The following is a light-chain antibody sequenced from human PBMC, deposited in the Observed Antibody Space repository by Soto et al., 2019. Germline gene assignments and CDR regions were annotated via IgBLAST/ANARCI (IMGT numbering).Light chain of an antibody. CDR2: DAS. CDR3: LHWTT. J-gene: IGKJ4*01. V-gene: IGKV1-5*01. CDR1: QSISSW. Sequence: DIQMTQSPSTLSASVGDRVTITCRASQSISSWLAWYQQKPGKATKLLIYDASSLESGVPSRVSGSGSGTEFTLTISRLQPDDFETYYCLHWTTFCGGTMLEIK.